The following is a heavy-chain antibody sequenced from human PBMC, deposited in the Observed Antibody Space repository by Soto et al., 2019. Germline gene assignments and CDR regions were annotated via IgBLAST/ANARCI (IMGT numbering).Heavy chain of an antibody. CDR3: AKPRPGYCSGGSCKAAFDI. J-gene: IGHJ3*02. CDR2: ISWNSGSI. D-gene: IGHD2-15*01. CDR1: GFTFDDYA. Sequence: DVQLVESGGGLVQPGRSLRLSCAASGFTFDDYAMHWVRQAPGKGLEWVSGISWNSGSIGYADSVKGRFTISRDNAKNSLYLQMNSLRAEDTALYYCAKPRPGYCSGGSCKAAFDIWGQGTMVTVSS. V-gene: IGHV3-9*01.